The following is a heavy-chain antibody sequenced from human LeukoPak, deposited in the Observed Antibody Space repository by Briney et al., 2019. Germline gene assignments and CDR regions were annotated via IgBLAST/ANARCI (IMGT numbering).Heavy chain of an antibody. CDR2: ISWNSGSI. CDR1: GFTFDDYA. J-gene: IGHJ3*02. V-gene: IGHV3-9*01. Sequence: GGSLRLSCAASGFTFDDYAMHWVRQAPGKGLEWVSGISWNSGSIGYADSVKGRFTISRDNAKNSLYLQMNSLRAEDTALYYCAKSSPRMYSSSKAAFDIWGQGTMVTVSS. D-gene: IGHD6-13*01. CDR3: AKSSPRMYSSSKAAFDI.